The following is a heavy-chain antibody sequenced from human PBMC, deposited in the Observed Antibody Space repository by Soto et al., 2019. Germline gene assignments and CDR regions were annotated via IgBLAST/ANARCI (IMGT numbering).Heavy chain of an antibody. CDR1: GFTFSSYG. CDR3: ARDRITMVRGVINGIMDV. CDR2: IWYDGSNK. Sequence: PGGSLRLSCAASGFTFSSYGMHWVRQAPGKGLEWVAVIWYDGSNKYYADSVKGRFTISRDNSKNTLYLQMNSLRAEDTAVYYCARDRITMVRGVINGIMDVWAKGPRSPSP. V-gene: IGHV3-33*01. J-gene: IGHJ6*02. D-gene: IGHD3-10*01.